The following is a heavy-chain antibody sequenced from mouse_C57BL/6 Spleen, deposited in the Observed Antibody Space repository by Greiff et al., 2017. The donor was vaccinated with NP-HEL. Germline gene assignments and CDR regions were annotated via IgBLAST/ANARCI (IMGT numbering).Heavy chain of an antibody. Sequence: QVQLKQPGAELVKPGASVKLSCKASGYTFTSYWMHWVKQRPGQGLEWIGMIHPKSGSTNYNEKFQSKATLTVDKSSSTAYMQLSSLTSEDSAVYYCARTGKDYAMDYWGQGTSVTVSS. CDR3: ARTGKDYAMDY. J-gene: IGHJ4*01. CDR1: GYTFTSYW. V-gene: IGHV1-64*01. D-gene: IGHD4-1*01. CDR2: IHPKSGST.